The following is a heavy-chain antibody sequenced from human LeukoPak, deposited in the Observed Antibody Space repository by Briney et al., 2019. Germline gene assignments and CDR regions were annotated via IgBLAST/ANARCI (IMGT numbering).Heavy chain of an antibody. CDR1: GFTFDDYA. D-gene: IGHD3-16*01. CDR2: ISWNSGSI. V-gene: IGHV3-9*01. CDR3: AKDRLPVQRGIDY. Sequence: GRSLRLSCAASGFTFDDYAMHWVRQAPGKGLEWVSGISWNSGSIGYADSVKGRFTISRDNSKNTLYLQMNGLRAEDTALYYCAKDRLPVQRGIDYWGQGTLVTVSS. J-gene: IGHJ4*02.